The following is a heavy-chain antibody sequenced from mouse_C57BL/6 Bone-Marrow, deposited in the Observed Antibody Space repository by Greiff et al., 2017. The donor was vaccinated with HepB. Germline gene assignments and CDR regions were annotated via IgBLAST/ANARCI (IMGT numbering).Heavy chain of an antibody. D-gene: IGHD1-1*01. V-gene: IGHV5-9-1*02. CDR1: GFTFSSYA. CDR3: KRDEVVAPFAY. CDR2: ISSGGDYI. J-gene: IGHJ3*01. Sequence: DVMLVESGEGLVKPGGSLKLSCAASGFTFSSYAMSWVRQTPEKRLGWVAYISSGGDYIYYADTVKGRFTISRDNARNTLYLQMSSLKSEDTAMYYCKRDEVVAPFAYWGQGTLVTVSA.